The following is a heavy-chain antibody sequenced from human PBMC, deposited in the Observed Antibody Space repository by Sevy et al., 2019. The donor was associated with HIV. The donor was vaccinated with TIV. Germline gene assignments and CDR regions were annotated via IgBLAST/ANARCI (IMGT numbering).Heavy chain of an antibody. Sequence: SETLSLTCTVSGGSISSGGYYWSWIRQHPGKGLEWIGYIYYSGSTYYNPSLKSRVTISVDTSKNQFSLKLSSVTAADTAVYYCARGELVLLWFGELGTPNNWFDPWGQGTLVTVSS. D-gene: IGHD3-10*01. CDR3: ARGELVLLWFGELGTPNNWFDP. J-gene: IGHJ5*02. CDR2: IYYSGST. CDR1: GGSISSGGYY. V-gene: IGHV4-31*03.